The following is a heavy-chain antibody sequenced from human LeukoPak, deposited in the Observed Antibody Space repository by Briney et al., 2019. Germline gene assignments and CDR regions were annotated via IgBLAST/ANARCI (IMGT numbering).Heavy chain of an antibody. CDR1: GYTFTDYF. D-gene: IGHD3-22*01. Sequence: ASVKVSCKASGYTFTDYFMQWVRQVPGQGLEWMGWINTNSGATLYAQKFQGRVTMTRDTSSSTVYMELSTLTSDDTAVYYCAKSLYFYDRSNYRYYYYMDVWAAGTTVTVSS. CDR3: AKSLYFYDRSNYRYYYYMDV. CDR2: INTNSGAT. J-gene: IGHJ6*03. V-gene: IGHV1-2*02.